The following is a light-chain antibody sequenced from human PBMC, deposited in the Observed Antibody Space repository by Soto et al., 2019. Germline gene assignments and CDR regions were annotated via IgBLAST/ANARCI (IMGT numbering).Light chain of an antibody. CDR3: QQLNSYPLT. V-gene: IGKV1-9*01. CDR2: AAS. J-gene: IGKJ3*01. Sequence: IQLTHSPSSLSASVGDRVTITFRASQGISSYLAWYQQKPGKAPKLLIYAASTLQSGVPSRFSGSGSGTDFTLTISSLQPEDLANYYCQQLNSYPLTFGPGTKVDIK. CDR1: QGISSY.